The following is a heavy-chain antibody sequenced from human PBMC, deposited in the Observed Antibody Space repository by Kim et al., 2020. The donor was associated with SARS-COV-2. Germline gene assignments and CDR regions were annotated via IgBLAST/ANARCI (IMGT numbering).Heavy chain of an antibody. Sequence: VPGGPISSGGYFLGWIRQHPGKGLEWIGYISYSGSTYYNPSLKSRVTISVDTSKNQFSRKLSSVTAADTAVYYCARGVLTIFGVVNAFDNW. CDR3: ARGVLTIFGVVNAFDN. CDR1: GGPISSGGYF. J-gene: IGHJ3*02. D-gene: IGHD3-3*01. CDR2: ISYSGST. V-gene: IGHV4-31*02.